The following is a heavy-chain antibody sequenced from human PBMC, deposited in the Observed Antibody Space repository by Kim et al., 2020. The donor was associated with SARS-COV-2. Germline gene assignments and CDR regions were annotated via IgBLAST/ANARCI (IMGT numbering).Heavy chain of an antibody. V-gene: IGHV3-21*04. CDR2: ISSSSSYI. Sequence: GGSLRLFCAASGFTFSSYSMNWVRQAPGKGLEWVSSISSSSSYIYYADSVKGRFTISRDNAKNSLYLQMNSLRAEDTAVYYCARGLSGYYYGMDVWGQGTTVTVSS. CDR1: GFTFSSYS. CDR3: ARGLSGYYYGMDV. J-gene: IGHJ6*02.